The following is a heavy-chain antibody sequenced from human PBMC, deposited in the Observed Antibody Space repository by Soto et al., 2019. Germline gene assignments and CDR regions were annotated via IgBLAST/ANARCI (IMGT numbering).Heavy chain of an antibody. CDR2: IYYSGRT. D-gene: IGHD6-6*01. CDR1: GGSISSGGYY. J-gene: IGHJ5*02. Sequence: LSLTCTVSGGSISSGGYYWSWIRQHPGKGLEWIGYIYYSGRTYYNPSLHSRVSIAVDTTENQFSLKLTSVTAADTSVYYCARGSFSSSSSWFDPWGRGTLVTVSS. CDR3: ARGSFSSSSSWFDP. V-gene: IGHV4-31*03.